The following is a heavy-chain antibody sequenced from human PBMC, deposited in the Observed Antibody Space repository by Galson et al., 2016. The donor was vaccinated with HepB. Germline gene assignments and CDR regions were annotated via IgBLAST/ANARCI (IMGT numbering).Heavy chain of an antibody. CDR2: IWYDGSKK. D-gene: IGHD4-23*01. V-gene: IGHV3-33*01. Sequence: SLRLSCAASGFTFSGYGMHWVRQAPGKGLEWVAVIWYDGSKKYYAESVKGGLTISRDNSKNTLYLQMNSLRAEDTAVYYCARGRGADYGGNTGYFDYWGQGTLVTVSS. CDR1: GFTFSGYG. J-gene: IGHJ4*02. CDR3: ARGRGADYGGNTGYFDY.